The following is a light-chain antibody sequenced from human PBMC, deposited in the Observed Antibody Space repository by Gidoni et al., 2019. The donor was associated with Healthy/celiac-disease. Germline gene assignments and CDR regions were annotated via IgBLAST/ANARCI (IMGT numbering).Light chain of an antibody. CDR1: QSVSSN. V-gene: IGKV3-15*01. J-gene: IGKJ1*01. Sequence: EIVMTQSPATLSVSPGERATLSCMASQSVSSNIAWYQQKPGQAPRLLIYGASTRATGIPARFSGSGSGTEFTLTISRLQSEDFAVFYSQQYINWPPWTFGQGTKVEIK. CDR2: GAS. CDR3: QQYINWPPWT.